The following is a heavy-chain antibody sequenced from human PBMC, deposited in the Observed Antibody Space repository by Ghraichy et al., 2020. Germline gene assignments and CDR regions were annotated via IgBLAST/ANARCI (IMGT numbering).Heavy chain of an antibody. J-gene: IGHJ4*02. CDR1: GFTFSSYG. CDR3: AKDRPVAGSGYFDY. V-gene: IGHV3-30*18. D-gene: IGHD6-19*01. Sequence: GGSLRLSCAASGFTFSSYGMHWVRQAPGKGLEWVAVISYDGSNKYYADSVKGRFTISRDNSKNTLYLQMNSLRAEDTAVYYCAKDRPVAGSGYFDYWGQGTLVTVSS. CDR2: ISYDGSNK.